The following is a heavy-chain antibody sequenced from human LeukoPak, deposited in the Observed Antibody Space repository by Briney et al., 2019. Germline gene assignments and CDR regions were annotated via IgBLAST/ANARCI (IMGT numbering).Heavy chain of an antibody. CDR1: GFTFSSYS. D-gene: IGHD4-17*01. J-gene: IGHJ4*02. Sequence: GGSLRLSCAASGFTFSSYSMNWVRQAPGKGLEWVSSISSSSSYIYYADSVKGRFTISRDNAKNSLYLQMNSLGAEDTAVYYCAPTLYGDYAFDYWGQGTLVTVSS. CDR2: ISSSSSYI. V-gene: IGHV3-21*01. CDR3: APTLYGDYAFDY.